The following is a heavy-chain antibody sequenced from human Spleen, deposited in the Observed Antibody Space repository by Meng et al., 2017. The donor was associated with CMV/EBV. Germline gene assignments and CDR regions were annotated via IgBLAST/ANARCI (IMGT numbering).Heavy chain of an antibody. D-gene: IGHD6-19*01. V-gene: IGHV3-7*01. Sequence: GGSLRLSCAASGITFSSYWMTWVRQAPGKGLEWVANIKQDGSEKYYVDSVKGRFTISRDNAKNSLYLQMNSLRAEDTAVYYCAREGGSSGWYDYYYYGMDVWGQGTTVTVSS. CDR3: AREGGSSGWYDYYYYGMDV. CDR1: GITFSSYW. J-gene: IGHJ6*02. CDR2: IKQDGSEK.